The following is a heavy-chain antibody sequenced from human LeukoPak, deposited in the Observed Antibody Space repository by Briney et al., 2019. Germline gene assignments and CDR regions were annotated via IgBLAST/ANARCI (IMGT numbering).Heavy chain of an antibody. Sequence: GRSLRLSCAASGFTFSSYGMHWVRQAPGKGLEWVAVISYDGSNKYYADSVKGRFTISRDNSKNTLYLQMNSLRAEDTAVYYCAKEGRRVSSGWYWVSRYYFDYWGQGTLVTVSS. V-gene: IGHV3-30*18. CDR2: ISYDGSNK. CDR3: AKEGRRVSSGWYWVSRYYFDY. J-gene: IGHJ4*02. D-gene: IGHD6-19*01. CDR1: GFTFSSYG.